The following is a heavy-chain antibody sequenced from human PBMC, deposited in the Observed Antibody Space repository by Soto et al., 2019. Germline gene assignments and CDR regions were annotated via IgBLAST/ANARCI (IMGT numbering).Heavy chain of an antibody. V-gene: IGHV4-39*01. CDR3: ARRDIAGDAGRGYFGY. D-gene: IGHD3-10*01. CDR1: PTSLSRSSYS. J-gene: IGHJ4*02. CDR2: MSYSGST. Sequence: PYVTIPLPCTVSPTSLSRSSYSWGWIRQPPGKPLEWIGSMSYSGSTYSDPSIRSRGTISVDTSQNQFSLKRSSVTAAAPAVYYCARRDIAGDAGRGYFGYGGQGTLGT.